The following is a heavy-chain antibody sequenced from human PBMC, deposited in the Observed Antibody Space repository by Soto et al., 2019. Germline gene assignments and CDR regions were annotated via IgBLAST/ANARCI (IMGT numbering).Heavy chain of an antibody. CDR2: IYHSGST. CDR1: GGSVSSGSYY. CDR3: ARDRAARANDAFDI. D-gene: IGHD6-6*01. Sequence: SETLSLTCTVSGGSVSSGSYYWSWIRQPPGKGLEWIGYIYHSGSTNYNPSLKSRVTISVDTSKNQFSLKLSSVTAADTAVYYCARDRAARANDAFDIWGQGTMVTVSS. V-gene: IGHV4-61*01. J-gene: IGHJ3*02.